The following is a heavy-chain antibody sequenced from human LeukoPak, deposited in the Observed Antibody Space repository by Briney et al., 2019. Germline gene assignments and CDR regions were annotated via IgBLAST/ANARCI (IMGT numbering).Heavy chain of an antibody. CDR1: GYTFTSYD. D-gene: IGHD6-19*01. CDR3: ARKAGYSSGWYHPNAFDI. CDR2: MNPNSGNT. Sequence: ASVKVSCKASGYTFTSYDINWVRQATGQGLEWMGWMNPNSGNTGYAQKFQGRVTMTRNTSISTVYMELSSLRSEDTAVYYCARKAGYSSGWYHPNAFDIWGQGTMVTVSS. J-gene: IGHJ3*02. V-gene: IGHV1-8*01.